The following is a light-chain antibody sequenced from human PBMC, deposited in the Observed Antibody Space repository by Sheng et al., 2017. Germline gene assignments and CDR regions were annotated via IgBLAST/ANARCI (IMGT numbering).Light chain of an antibody. CDR3: QQYNSYYS. J-gene: IGKJ2*03. Sequence: DIQMTQSPSTLSASVGDRVTITCRASQSVGQSLAWYQQKPGKAPNLLIYKASNLQSGVPSRFSGGGSGTEFTLTINSLQPDDFATYYCQQYNSYYSFGPGTKLEI. CDR2: KAS. CDR1: QSVGQS. V-gene: IGKV1-5*03.